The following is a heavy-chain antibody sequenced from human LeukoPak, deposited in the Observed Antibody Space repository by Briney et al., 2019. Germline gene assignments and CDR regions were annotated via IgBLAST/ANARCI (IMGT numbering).Heavy chain of an antibody. D-gene: IGHD3-9*01. CDR1: GGSISSSNW. CDR3: ARRYYDILTGYYPYYYYYYYMDV. Sequence: PSGTLSLTCAVSGGSISSSNWWSWVRQPPGKGLEWIGEIYHSGSTNYNPSLKSRVTISVDKSKNQFSLKLSSVTAADTAVYYCARRYYDILTGYYPYYYYYYYMDVWGKGTTVTVSS. CDR2: IYHSGST. J-gene: IGHJ6*03. V-gene: IGHV4-4*02.